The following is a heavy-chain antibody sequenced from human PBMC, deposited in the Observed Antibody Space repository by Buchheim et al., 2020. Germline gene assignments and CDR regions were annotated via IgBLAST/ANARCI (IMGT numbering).Heavy chain of an antibody. CDR1: GGSISSSN. Sequence: VQLQESGPGLVKPSGTLSLTCAVSGGSISSSNWWSWVRQPPGKGLEWVSVISGSGGNTYYADSVKGRFTISRDNSKNTLYLQMNSLRAEDTAVYYCAKLDSSGWYVFDYWGQGTL. V-gene: IGHV3-23*01. D-gene: IGHD6-19*01. CDR3: AKLDSSGWYVFDY. CDR2: ISGSGGNT. J-gene: IGHJ4*02.